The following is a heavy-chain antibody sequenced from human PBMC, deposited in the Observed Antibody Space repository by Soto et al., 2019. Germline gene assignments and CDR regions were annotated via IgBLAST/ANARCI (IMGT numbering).Heavy chain of an antibody. CDR3: AREGASSGESGAFDI. D-gene: IGHD1-1*01. J-gene: IGHJ3*02. V-gene: IGHV1-69*08. Sequence: QVQLVQSGAEVKKPGSSVKVSCKASGGTFSSYTISWVRQAPGQGLEWMGRIIPILGIANYAQKFQGRVTITADKSTSTAYMELSSLRCENMAVYYCAREGASSGESGAFDIWGQGTMVTVSS. CDR2: IIPILGIA. CDR1: GGTFSSYT.